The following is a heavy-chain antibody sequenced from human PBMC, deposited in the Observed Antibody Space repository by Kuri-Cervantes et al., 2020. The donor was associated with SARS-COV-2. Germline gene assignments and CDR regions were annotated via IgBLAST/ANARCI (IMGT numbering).Heavy chain of an antibody. V-gene: IGHV3-30*03. D-gene: IGHD6-13*01. CDR2: ISYDGSNK. CDR3: ARKFESSGIAAAGTEMYFDY. J-gene: IGHJ4*02. Sequence: GGSLRLSCAASGFTFSSYGMHWVRQAPGKGLEWVAVISYDGSNKYYADSVKGRFTISRDNSKNTLYLQMNSLRAEDTAVYYCARKFESSGIAAAGTEMYFDYWGQGTLVTVSS. CDR1: GFTFSSYG.